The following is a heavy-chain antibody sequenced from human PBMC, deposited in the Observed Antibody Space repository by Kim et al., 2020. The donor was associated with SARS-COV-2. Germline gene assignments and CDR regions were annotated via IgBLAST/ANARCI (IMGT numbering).Heavy chain of an antibody. Sequence: NGNTNYAQKLQGRVTMTTDTSTSTAYMELRSLRSDDTAVYYCARGRWFDPWGQGTLVTVSS. V-gene: IGHV1-18*01. CDR2: NGNT. J-gene: IGHJ5*02. CDR3: ARGRWFDP.